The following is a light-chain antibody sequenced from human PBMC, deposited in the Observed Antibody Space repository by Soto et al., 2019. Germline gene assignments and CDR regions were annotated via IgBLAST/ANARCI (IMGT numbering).Light chain of an antibody. CDR3: QQYNNWPLT. V-gene: IGKV3-15*01. Sequence: EIVMTQSPATLSVSPGERATLSCRASQSVSSNLAWYQQKLGQAPRRLIYGASTRATGIPARFSGSGSGTEYTLTISSLQCEDFAVYCCQQYNNWPLTFGGGTKVEIK. CDR1: QSVSSN. J-gene: IGKJ4*01. CDR2: GAS.